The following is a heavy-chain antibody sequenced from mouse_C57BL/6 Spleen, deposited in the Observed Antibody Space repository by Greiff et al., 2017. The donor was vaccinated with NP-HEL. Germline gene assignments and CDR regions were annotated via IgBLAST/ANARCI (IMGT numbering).Heavy chain of an antibody. CDR1: GYTFTSYW. V-gene: IGHV1-50*01. CDR3: ARGELGQDYFDY. Sequence: QVQLQQPGAELVKPGASVKLSCKASGYTFTSYWMQWVKQRPGQGLEWIGEIDPSDSYTNYNQKFKGKATLTVDTSSSTAYMQLSSLTSEDSAVYYCARGELGQDYFDYWGQGTTLAVSS. CDR2: IDPSDSYT. D-gene: IGHD4-1*01. J-gene: IGHJ2*01.